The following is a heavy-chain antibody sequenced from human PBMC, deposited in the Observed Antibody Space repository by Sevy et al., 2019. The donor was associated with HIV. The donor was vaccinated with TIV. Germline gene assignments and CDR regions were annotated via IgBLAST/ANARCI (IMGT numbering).Heavy chain of an antibody. V-gene: IGHV3-73*01. Sequence: GGSLRLSCAASGFTFSGSAMHWVRQASGKGLEWVGRIRSRVNSHATAYAASVKGRFTISRDDSENRAFLQMSSLKTEDTAVYYCTASMKTDVLRYFDWLEEPPFDHWGQGTLVTVSS. J-gene: IGHJ4*02. CDR2: IRSRVNSHAT. D-gene: IGHD3-9*01. CDR3: TASMKTDVLRYFDWLEEPPFDH. CDR1: GFTFSGSA.